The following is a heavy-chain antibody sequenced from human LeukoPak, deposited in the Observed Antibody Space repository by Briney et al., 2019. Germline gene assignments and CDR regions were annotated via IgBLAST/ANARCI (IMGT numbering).Heavy chain of an antibody. J-gene: IGHJ5*02. D-gene: IGHD3-3*01. CDR3: ARGYNDFWSGYYGGFIWFDP. CDR1: GGSFSGYY. V-gene: IGHV4-34*01. Sequence: SETLSLTCAVYGGSFSGYYWSWIRQPPGKGLEWIGEINHSGSTNYNPSLKSRVTISVDTSKNQFSLKLCSVTAADTAVYYCARGYNDFWSGYYGGFIWFDPWGQGTLVTVSS. CDR2: INHSGST.